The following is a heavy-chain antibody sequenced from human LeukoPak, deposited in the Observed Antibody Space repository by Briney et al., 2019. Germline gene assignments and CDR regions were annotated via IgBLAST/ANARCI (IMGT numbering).Heavy chain of an antibody. D-gene: IGHD5-18*01. J-gene: IGHJ3*02. V-gene: IGHV3-21*01. CDR3: APSLTWIQLNDAFDM. Sequence: GGSLRLSCAASGFTFSSYSMNWVRQAPGKGLEWVSSISSSSSYIYYADSVKGRFTISRDNAKNSLYLRMNSLRAEDTAVYYCAPSLTWIQLNDAFDMWGQGTMVTVSS. CDR2: ISSSSSYI. CDR1: GFTFSSYS.